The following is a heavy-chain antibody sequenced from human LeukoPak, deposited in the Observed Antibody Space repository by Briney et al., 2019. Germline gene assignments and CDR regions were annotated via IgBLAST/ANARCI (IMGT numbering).Heavy chain of an antibody. J-gene: IGHJ4*02. Sequence: SETLSLTCAVYGGSFSGYYWSWIRQPPGKGLEWIGEINHSGSTNYNPSLKSRVTISVDTSKNQFSLKLSSVTAADTAVYYCARGRRYYYGSGSYYEWDYWGQGTLVTVSS. CDR2: INHSGST. D-gene: IGHD3-10*01. CDR3: ARGRRYYYGSGSYYEWDY. V-gene: IGHV4-34*01. CDR1: GGSFSGYY.